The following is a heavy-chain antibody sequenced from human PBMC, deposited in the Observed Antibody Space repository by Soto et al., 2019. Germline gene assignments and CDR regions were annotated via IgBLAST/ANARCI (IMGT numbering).Heavy chain of an antibody. J-gene: IGHJ6*02. CDR2: INHSGST. CDR1: GGFFSGYY. V-gene: IGHV4-34*01. Sequence: SETLSLTYAVAGGFFSGYYGSWFRQPPGKGLEWIGEINHSGSTNYNPSLKSRVTISVDTSKNQFSLKLNSVTAADTAVYYCASQTTVYYYYGMDVWGQGTTVT. CDR3: ASQTTVYYYYGMDV.